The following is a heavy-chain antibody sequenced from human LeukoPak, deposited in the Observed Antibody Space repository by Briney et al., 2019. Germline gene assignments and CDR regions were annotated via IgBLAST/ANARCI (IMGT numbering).Heavy chain of an antibody. V-gene: IGHV4-61*02. D-gene: IGHD3-10*01. CDR2: IYTSGST. CDR3: ARTYGSGSYYTGYYYYMDV. J-gene: IGHJ6*03. CDR1: GGSISSGSYY. Sequence: PSETLSLTCTVSGGSISSGSYYWSWIRQPAGKGLEWIGRIYTSGSTNYNPSLKIRVTISVDTSKNQFSLKLSSVTAADTAVYYCARTYGSGSYYTGYYYYMDVWGKGTTVTVSS.